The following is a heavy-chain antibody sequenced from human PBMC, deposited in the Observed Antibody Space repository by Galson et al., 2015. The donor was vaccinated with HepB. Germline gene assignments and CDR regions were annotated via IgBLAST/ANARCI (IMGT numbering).Heavy chain of an antibody. CDR2: ISSSSSYI. V-gene: IGHV3-21*01. J-gene: IGHJ2*01. D-gene: IGHD6-13*01. CDR3: ARDSSSWDYLALVGYFDL. CDR1: GFTFSSYS. Sequence: SLRLSCAASGFTFSSYSMNWVRQAPGKGLEWVSSISSSSSYIYYADSVKGRFTISRDNAKNSLYLQMNSLRAEDTAVYYCARDSSSWDYLALVGYFDLWGRGTLVTVSP.